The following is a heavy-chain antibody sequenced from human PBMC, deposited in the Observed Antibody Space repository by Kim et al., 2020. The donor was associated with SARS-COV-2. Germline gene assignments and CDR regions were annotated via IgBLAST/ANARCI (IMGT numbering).Heavy chain of an antibody. J-gene: IGHJ4*02. D-gene: IGHD5-18*01. Sequence: ADSVKGRFTISRDNSKNTLYLQMNSLRAEDTAVYYCARGCAAMAHCGLDYWGQGTLVTVSS. CDR3: ARGCAAMAHCGLDY. V-gene: IGHV3-33*01.